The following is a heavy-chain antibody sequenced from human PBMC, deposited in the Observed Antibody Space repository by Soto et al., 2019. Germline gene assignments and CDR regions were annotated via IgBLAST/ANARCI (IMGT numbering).Heavy chain of an antibody. V-gene: IGHV1-46*01. J-gene: IGHJ4*02. Sequence: ASVKVSCKASGYTFTNYYIHWVRLAPGQGLEWVGIIDPTGGSTSSGQNFQDRITMIRDTSTSTVYMELRSLRSEDTAMYYCAREGGRRNYYDSSGFFFDYWGQGTLVTVSS. CDR2: IDPTGGST. CDR1: GYTFTNYY. CDR3: AREGGRRNYYDSSGFFFDY. D-gene: IGHD3-22*01.